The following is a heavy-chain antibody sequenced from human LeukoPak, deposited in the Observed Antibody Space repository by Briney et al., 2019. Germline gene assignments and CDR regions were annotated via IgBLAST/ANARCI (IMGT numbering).Heavy chain of an antibody. CDR1: GGTVSSYA. Sequence: GASVKVSCKASGGTVSSYAISWVRQAPGQGLEWMGGIIPIFGTANYAQKFQGRVTITADESTSTAYMELSSLRSEDTAVYYCARAPSIAAAPFDYWGQGTLVTVSS. J-gene: IGHJ4*02. D-gene: IGHD6-13*01. CDR3: ARAPSIAAAPFDY. V-gene: IGHV1-69*13. CDR2: IIPIFGTA.